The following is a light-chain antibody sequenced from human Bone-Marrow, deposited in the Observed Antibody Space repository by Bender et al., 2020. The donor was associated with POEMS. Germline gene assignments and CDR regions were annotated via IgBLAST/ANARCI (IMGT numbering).Light chain of an antibody. CDR3: CSYAGSRTLV. Sequence: SYGLTQPTSVSVSPGHPANITCSGDQFGDQYASWYQLKPGQSPVLVIYEDNKRPSGIPERFSGSNSGNIATLTISGTQAWDEADYYCCSYAGSRTLVFGGGTTLTVL. J-gene: IGLJ3*02. CDR2: EDN. CDR1: QFGDQY. V-gene: IGLV3-1*01.